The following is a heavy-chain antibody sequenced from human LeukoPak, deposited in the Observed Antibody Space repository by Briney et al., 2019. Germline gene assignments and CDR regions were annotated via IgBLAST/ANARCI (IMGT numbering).Heavy chain of an antibody. J-gene: IGHJ4*02. D-gene: IGHD6-13*01. Sequence: RGSLRLSCSASGFTFRSYEMNWVRQAPGKGLEWVSYISSSGTTIYYADSVKGRFTISRDNAKNSLYLQMNSLRAEDTAVYYCAIGLFEEQQPYWGQGTLVTVSS. V-gene: IGHV3-48*03. CDR3: AIGLFEEQQPY. CDR1: GFTFRSYE. CDR2: ISSSGTTI.